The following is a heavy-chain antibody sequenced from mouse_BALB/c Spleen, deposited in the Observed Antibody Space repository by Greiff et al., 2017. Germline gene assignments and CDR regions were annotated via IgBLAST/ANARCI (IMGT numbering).Heavy chain of an antibody. V-gene: IGHV3-6*02. Sequence: VQLQQSGPGLVKPSQSLSLTCSVTGYSITSGYYWNWIRQFPGNKLEWMGYISYDGSNNYNPSLKNRISITRDTSKNQFFLKLNSVTTEDTATYYCATMITTRAMDYWGQGTSVTVSS. CDR2: ISYDGSN. CDR1: GYSITSGYY. J-gene: IGHJ4*01. D-gene: IGHD2-4*01. CDR3: ATMITTRAMDY.